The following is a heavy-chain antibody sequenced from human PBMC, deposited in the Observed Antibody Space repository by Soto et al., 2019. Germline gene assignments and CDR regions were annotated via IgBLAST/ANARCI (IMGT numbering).Heavy chain of an antibody. Sequence: QITLKESGPTLVKPTQTLTLTCTFSAFSLSTGGVGVGWIRQPPGKALEWLALIYWDDDKRYSPSLSSRLTINKDTSKNQVVLTMSNMDPVDTDTYYCIQSRCGGDCLQSYASYYYYGMDVWGQGTTVTVSS. J-gene: IGHJ6*02. CDR2: IYWDDDK. V-gene: IGHV2-5*02. CDR1: AFSLSTGGVG. D-gene: IGHD2-21*02. CDR3: IQSRCGGDCLQSYASYYYYGMDV.